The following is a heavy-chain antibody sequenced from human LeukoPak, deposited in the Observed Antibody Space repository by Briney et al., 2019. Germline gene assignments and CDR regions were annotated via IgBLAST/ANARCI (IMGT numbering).Heavy chain of an antibody. CDR2: INPNSGGT. CDR3: ARDQGDSSGPDY. J-gene: IGHJ4*02. CDR1: GYTFTGHY. D-gene: IGHD6-19*01. Sequence: GASVKVSCKASGYTFTGHYMHWVRQAPGQGLEWMGWINPNSGGTNYAQKFQGRVTMTRDTSISTAYMELSRLRSDDTAVYYCARDQGDSSGPDYWGQGTLVTVSS. V-gene: IGHV1-2*02.